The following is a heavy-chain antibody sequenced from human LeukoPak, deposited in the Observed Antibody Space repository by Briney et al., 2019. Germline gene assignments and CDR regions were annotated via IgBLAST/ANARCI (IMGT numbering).Heavy chain of an antibody. CDR1: GGSISSYY. J-gene: IGHJ5*02. D-gene: IGHD3-10*01. V-gene: IGHV4-4*07. Sequence: PSETLSLTCTVSGGSISSYYWSWIRQPAGKGLEWIGRIYTSGSTNYNPSLKSRVTMSVDTSKNQFSLKLSSVTAADTAVYYCARGYYYGSGRRDWFDPWGQGTLVTVSS. CDR2: IYTSGST. CDR3: ARGYYYGSGRRDWFDP.